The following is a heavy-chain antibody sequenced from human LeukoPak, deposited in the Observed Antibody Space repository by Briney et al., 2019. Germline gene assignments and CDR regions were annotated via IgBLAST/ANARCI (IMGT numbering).Heavy chain of an antibody. V-gene: IGHV3-48*02. CDR2: IRTSAASAY. J-gene: IGHJ4*02. CDR3: ARDQRFAFDY. D-gene: IGHD3-16*01. CDR1: GFTFTDYP. Sequence: GGSLRLSCAASGFTFTDYPMNWVRQAPGRGLEWVANIRTSAASAYNTNYADSVQGRVIISRDDAKKTLYLHMNGLRDDDTAVYYCARDQRFAFDYWGQGILSPSPQ.